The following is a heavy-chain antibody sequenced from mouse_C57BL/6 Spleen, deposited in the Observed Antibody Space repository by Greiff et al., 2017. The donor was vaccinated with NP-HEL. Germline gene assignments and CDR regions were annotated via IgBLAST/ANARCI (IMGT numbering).Heavy chain of an antibody. J-gene: IGHJ3*01. Sequence: EVQLVESGGGLVKPGGSLKLSCAASGFTFSDYGMHWVRQAPEKGLEWVAYISSGSSTIYYADTVKGRFTIYRDNAKNTLFLQMTSLRSEDTAMYYCARRLTGTGGFAYWGQGTLVTVSA. CDR3: ARRLTGTGGFAY. CDR1: GFTFSDYG. V-gene: IGHV5-17*01. CDR2: ISSGSSTI. D-gene: IGHD4-1*01.